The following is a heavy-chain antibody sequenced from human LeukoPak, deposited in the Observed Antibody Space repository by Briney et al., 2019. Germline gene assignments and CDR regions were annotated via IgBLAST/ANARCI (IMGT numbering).Heavy chain of an antibody. CDR1: GGSFSGYY. J-gene: IGHJ3*02. V-gene: IGHV4-34*01. CDR3: ARHLYYDSSGYYSARGSGAFDI. Sequence: SETLSLTCAVYGGSFSGYYWTWIRQPPGKGLEWIGEINHSGSTNYNPSLKSRVTISVDTSKNQFSLKLSSVTAADTAVYYCARHLYYDSSGYYSARGSGAFDIWGQGTMVTVSS. CDR2: INHSGST. D-gene: IGHD3-22*01.